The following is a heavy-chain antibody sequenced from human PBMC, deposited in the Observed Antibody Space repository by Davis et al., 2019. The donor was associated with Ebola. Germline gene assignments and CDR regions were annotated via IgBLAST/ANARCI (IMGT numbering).Heavy chain of an antibody. CDR1: GYTFSSYY. D-gene: IGHD3-22*01. V-gene: IGHV1-2*06. CDR2: INPNSDGT. Sequence: ASVKVSCKASGYTFSSYYMHWVRQAPGQGLEWMGRINPNSDGTNYAQKFRGRVTMTRDTSISTAYMELSSLRSDDTAVYYCARGGITMVVVPLDYNFYAMDVWGQGTTVTVSS. J-gene: IGHJ6*02. CDR3: ARGGITMVVVPLDYNFYAMDV.